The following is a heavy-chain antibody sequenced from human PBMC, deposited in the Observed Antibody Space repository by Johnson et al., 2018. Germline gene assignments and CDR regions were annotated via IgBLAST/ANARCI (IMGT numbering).Heavy chain of an antibody. Sequence: EVQLVESGGGLVQPGRSLRLSCAASGFTFDDYAMHWVRQAPGKGLEWVSGISGSGGSTYYADSVKGRFTISRDNSKNTLYLQMNSLRAEDTAVYYWAGGYYDDAFDIWGQGTMVTVSS. CDR3: AGGYYDDAFDI. V-gene: IGHV3-23*04. CDR1: GFTFDDYA. J-gene: IGHJ3*02. D-gene: IGHD3-22*01. CDR2: ISGSGGST.